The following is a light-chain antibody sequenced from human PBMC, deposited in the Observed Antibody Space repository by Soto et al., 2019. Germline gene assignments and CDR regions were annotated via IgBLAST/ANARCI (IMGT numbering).Light chain of an antibody. J-gene: IGKJ1*01. V-gene: IGKV3-20*01. Sequence: EIVMTPSPATLSVSPGERATLSCRASQSVSSNLAWYQQKPGQAPRLLIYGASYRAAGIPDRFSGSGSGTDFTLTISRLEPEDFAVYYCQQYGSSPWTFGQGTKVDIK. CDR2: GAS. CDR1: QSVSSN. CDR3: QQYGSSPWT.